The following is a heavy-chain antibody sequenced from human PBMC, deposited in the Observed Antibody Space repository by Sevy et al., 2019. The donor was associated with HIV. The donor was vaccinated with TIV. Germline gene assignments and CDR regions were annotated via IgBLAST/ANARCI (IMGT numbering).Heavy chain of an antibody. CDR1: GGSISSYY. Sequence: SETLSLTCAVSGGSISSYYWSWIRQPAGKGLEWIGRIYTSGSTNYNPSLKSRVTMSVDTSKNQFSLKLGSVTAADTAVYYCARDSSGDSKGGSIDYWGQGTLVTVSS. J-gene: IGHJ4*02. V-gene: IGHV4-4*07. CDR2: IYTSGST. CDR3: ARDSSGDSKGGSIDY. D-gene: IGHD2-21*02.